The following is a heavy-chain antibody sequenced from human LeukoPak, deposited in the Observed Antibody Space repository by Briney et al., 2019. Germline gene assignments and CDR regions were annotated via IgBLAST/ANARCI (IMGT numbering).Heavy chain of an antibody. CDR3: ARIEAFCGSGGCYEGFDS. V-gene: IGHV3-74*01. CDR1: GFTFSTYW. Sequence: GGSLRLSCAASGFTFSTYWMHWVRQPPGKGLVWVSRINTDGSITSYADSVKGRFTISRDNAKNSLYLQMNSLRAEDTAVYYCARIEAFCGSGGCYEGFDSWGQGTLVTVSS. D-gene: IGHD2-21*01. CDR2: INTDGSIT. J-gene: IGHJ5*01.